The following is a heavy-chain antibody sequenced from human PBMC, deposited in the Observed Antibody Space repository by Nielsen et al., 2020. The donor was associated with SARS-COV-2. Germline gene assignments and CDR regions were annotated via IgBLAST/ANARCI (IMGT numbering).Heavy chain of an antibody. CDR2: INDSGST. V-gene: IGHV4-34*01. CDR1: GGSFSGYS. J-gene: IGHJ4*02. CDR3: ARDDDNWGSLAY. D-gene: IGHD7-27*01. Sequence: SETLSLTCAVYGGSFSGYSWSWIRQPPGKGLEWIGEINDSGSTNYNPSLKSRVTISVDTSKNQFSLKLSSVTAADTAVYYCARDDDNWGSLAYWGQGTLVTVSS.